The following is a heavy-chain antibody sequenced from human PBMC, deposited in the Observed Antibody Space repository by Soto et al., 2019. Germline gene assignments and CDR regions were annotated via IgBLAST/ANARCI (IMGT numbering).Heavy chain of an antibody. J-gene: IGHJ6*02. Sequence: GSLKISCQGSGYTFTNYCIGWVRQMHGKGLEWMGIIYPGDSDTKYNPSFQGQVTISADKSITTTYLQWSSLKASDTAIYYCAASIFYYGMDGWGQGTTGTVS. CDR1: GYTFTNYC. CDR2: IYPGDSDT. V-gene: IGHV5-51*01. CDR3: AASIFYYGMDG.